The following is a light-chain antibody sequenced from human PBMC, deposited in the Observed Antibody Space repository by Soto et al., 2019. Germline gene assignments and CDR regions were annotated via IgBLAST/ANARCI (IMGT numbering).Light chain of an antibody. CDR1: SGHSSYI. Sequence: QPVLTQSYSASASLGSSVKLTCTLSSGHSSYIIAWHQQQPGKAPRYLMKLEGSGSYNKGSGVPDRFSGSSSGADRYLTISNLQFEDEADYYCETWDSNTVVFGGGTKLTVL. CDR2: LEGSGSY. V-gene: IGLV4-60*02. J-gene: IGLJ2*01. CDR3: ETWDSNTVV.